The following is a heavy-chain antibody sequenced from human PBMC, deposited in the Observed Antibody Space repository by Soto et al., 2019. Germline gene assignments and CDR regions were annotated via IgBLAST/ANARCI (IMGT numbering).Heavy chain of an antibody. CDR2: IYHSGST. J-gene: IGHJ6*03. D-gene: IGHD6-6*01. CDR3: ARQSYSSSSHYYYYYMDV. CDR1: SGSISSSNW. V-gene: IGHV4-4*02. Sequence: QVQLQESGPGLVKPSGTLSLTCAVSSGSISSSNWWSWVRQPPGKGLEWIGEIYHSGSTNYNPSLKSRVTISVDKAKNQFSLKLSSVTAADTAVYYCARQSYSSSSHYYYYYMDVWGKGTTVTVSS.